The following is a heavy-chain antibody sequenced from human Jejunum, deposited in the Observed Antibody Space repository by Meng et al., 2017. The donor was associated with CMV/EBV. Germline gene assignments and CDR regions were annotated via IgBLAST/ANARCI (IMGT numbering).Heavy chain of an antibody. CDR1: GYTFTGYY. D-gene: IGHD6-19*01. CDR3: AHQAVAGTRGWFDP. J-gene: IGHJ5*02. V-gene: IGHV1-2*06. CDR2: INPSSGGT. Sequence: QVLLVQAGGGGKKPGASVKVSCKASGYTFTGYYMHWVRQAPGQGLEWMGRINPSSGGTNYAQKFQGRVTMTRDTSISTAYMELSRLRSDDTAVYYCAHQAVAGTRGWFDPWGQGTLVTVSS.